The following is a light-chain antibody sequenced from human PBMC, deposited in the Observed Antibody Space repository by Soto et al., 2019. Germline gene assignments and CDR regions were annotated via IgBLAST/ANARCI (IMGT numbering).Light chain of an antibody. V-gene: IGKV1D-12*01. CDR3: QQTNNFPLT. J-gene: IGKJ4*01. CDR2: SAS. CDR1: QDIRSW. Sequence: GDRVTISCRASQDIRSWVAWYQQKPGKAPKILIYSASTLQSGVPSRFSGSGSETAFTLTISSLQPEDFATYYCQQTNNFPLTFGGGTKVEIK.